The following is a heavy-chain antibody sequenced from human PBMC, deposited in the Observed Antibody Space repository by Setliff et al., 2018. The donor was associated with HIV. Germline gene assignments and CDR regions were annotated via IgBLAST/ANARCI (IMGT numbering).Heavy chain of an antibody. V-gene: IGHV4-59*11. Sequence: SETLSLTCTVSGGSLSNHYWSWLRQSPKNGLEWIGYVYYSRSTNYKPSFKSRVSISVDTSRNQFSLNLTSLTTADTAMYYCARSYYDFWNGLPRSFDVWGQGTMVTVSS. CDR2: VYYSRST. D-gene: IGHD3-3*01. J-gene: IGHJ3*01. CDR3: ARSYYDFWNGLPRSFDV. CDR1: GGSLSNHY.